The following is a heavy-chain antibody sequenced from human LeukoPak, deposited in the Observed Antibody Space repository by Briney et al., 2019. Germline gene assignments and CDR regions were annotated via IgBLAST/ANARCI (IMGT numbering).Heavy chain of an antibody. J-gene: IGHJ2*01. CDR1: GGSISSGGYY. V-gene: IGHV4-31*03. CDR2: IYYSGTT. D-gene: IGHD4-23*01. CDR3: ARDRYTVVSWYFDL. Sequence: PSETLSLTCTVSGGSISSGGYYWSWIRQHPGKGLEWIGYIYYSGTTYYNPSLKSRVTISVDTSKNQFSLKLSSVTAADTAVYYCARDRYTVVSWYFDLWGRGTLVTVSS.